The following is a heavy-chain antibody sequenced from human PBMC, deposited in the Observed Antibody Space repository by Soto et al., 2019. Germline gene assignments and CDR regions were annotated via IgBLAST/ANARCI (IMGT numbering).Heavy chain of an antibody. Sequence: SETLSLTCTVSGGAIISGDYYLIWIRQPPWRGLEWIGYIYYSGSTYYNPSLKSRVTISVDTSKNQFSLKLSSVTAADTAVYYCARASSMIVVVPTAYGMDVWGQGTTVTVSS. CDR3: ARASSMIVVVPTAYGMDV. D-gene: IGHD3-22*01. CDR1: GGAIISGDYY. V-gene: IGHV4-30-4*01. CDR2: IYYSGST. J-gene: IGHJ6*02.